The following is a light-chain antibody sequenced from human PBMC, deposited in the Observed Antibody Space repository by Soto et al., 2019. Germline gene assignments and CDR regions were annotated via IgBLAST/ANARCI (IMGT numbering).Light chain of an antibody. Sequence: QSVLTQPASVSGSPGQSITISCTGTSSDIGVYNYVSWYQQHPGKAPKLMICEVSNRPSGVSSRFSGSKSGNTASLTISGLRAEDEADYYCTSFTTTSIWVFGGGTKVTAL. CDR3: TSFTTTSIWV. CDR1: SSDIGVYNY. V-gene: IGLV2-14*01. CDR2: EVS. J-gene: IGLJ3*02.